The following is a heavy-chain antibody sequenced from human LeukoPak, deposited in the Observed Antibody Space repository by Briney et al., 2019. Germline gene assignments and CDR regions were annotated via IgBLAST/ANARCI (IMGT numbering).Heavy chain of an antibody. J-gene: IGHJ5*01. V-gene: IGHV3-23*01. Sequence: GCPLILCCGACGCTFRSHAMSWVRQAAGKGQEWVSAISGSGGSIYYAASVKGRFTISRDNSKNMIYLHIDSLRAEDTALYYCAKGPYCDRSNCYTIGSFDFWGQGTLVTVSS. CDR2: ISGSGGSI. CDR3: AKGPYCDRSNCYTIGSFDF. D-gene: IGHD2-2*01. CDR1: GCTFRSHA.